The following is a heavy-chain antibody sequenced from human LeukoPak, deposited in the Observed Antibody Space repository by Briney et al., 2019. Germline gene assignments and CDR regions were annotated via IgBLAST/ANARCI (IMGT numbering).Heavy chain of an antibody. CDR1: GFTFSSYE. D-gene: IGHD6-13*01. V-gene: IGHV3-48*03. CDR2: ISSIGSTI. Sequence: GGSLRLSCAASGFTFSSYEMNWVRQAPGKGVEWVSYISSIGSTIYYADSLKGRSTISRDNAKNSLYLQMNSLRAEDTAVYYCPLTLSSSLDYWGQGTLVTVSS. J-gene: IGHJ4*02. CDR3: PLTLSSSLDY.